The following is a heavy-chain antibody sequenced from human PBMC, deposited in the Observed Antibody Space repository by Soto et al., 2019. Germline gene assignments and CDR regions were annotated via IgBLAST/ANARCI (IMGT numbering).Heavy chain of an antibody. J-gene: IGHJ5*02. D-gene: IGHD3-22*01. Sequence: QVQLQESGPGRVKPSETLPLTCPSSGGSVSSGSSYWSWIGPPQGRGLEWIGYIYYSGSTNYNPPLKSRVTISVDTSKNQFSLKLSSVTAADTAVYYCATGTYDSSGPFDPWGQGTLVTVSS. CDR3: ATGTYDSSGPFDP. V-gene: IGHV4-61*01. CDR1: GGSVSSGSSY. CDR2: IYYSGST.